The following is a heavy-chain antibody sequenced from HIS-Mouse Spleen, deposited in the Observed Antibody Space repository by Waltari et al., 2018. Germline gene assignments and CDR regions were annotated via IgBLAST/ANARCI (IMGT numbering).Heavy chain of an antibody. CDR2: FYYRGTT. D-gene: IGHD6-13*01. V-gene: IGHV4-39*07. CDR3: AREIPYSSSWYDWYFDL. CDR1: GGSISSSSYY. Sequence: QLQLQESGPGLVKPSETLSLTCTVSGGSISSSSYYWGWIRQPPGKGVEGIGGFYYRGTTYYNPSLKSRVTISVDTSKNQFSLKLSSVTAADTAVYYCAREIPYSSSWYDWYFDLWGRGTLVTVSS. J-gene: IGHJ2*01.